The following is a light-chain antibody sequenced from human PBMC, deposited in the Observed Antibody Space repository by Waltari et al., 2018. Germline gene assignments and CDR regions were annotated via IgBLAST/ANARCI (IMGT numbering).Light chain of an antibody. V-gene: IGLV2-14*03. CDR2: DVS. CDR3: SSYTSSSTWV. J-gene: IGLJ3*02. Sequence: QSALTQPASVSGSPGQSITISCTGTSSDVGGYNYVSWCQQHPGKAPKLMIYDVSNRPSGVSNRFSGSKSDNTASLTISGLQAEDEADYYCSSYTSSSTWVFGGGTKLTVL. CDR1: SSDVGGYNY.